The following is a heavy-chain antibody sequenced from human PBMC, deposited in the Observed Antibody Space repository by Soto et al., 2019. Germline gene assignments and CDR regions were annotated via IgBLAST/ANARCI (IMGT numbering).Heavy chain of an antibody. D-gene: IGHD3-10*02. CDR2: IYPGDFDT. J-gene: IGHJ6*02. V-gene: IGHV5-51*01. Sequence: PGESLKISCKGSGYSFTNYWIAWVRQVPGEGLEWMGIIYPGDFDTRYSPSFQGQVTISADKSITTAYLQWSSLKASDTAMYYCARCSMRDYYYGMDVWGQGTTVTVSS. CDR3: ARCSMRDYYYGMDV. CDR1: GYSFTNYW.